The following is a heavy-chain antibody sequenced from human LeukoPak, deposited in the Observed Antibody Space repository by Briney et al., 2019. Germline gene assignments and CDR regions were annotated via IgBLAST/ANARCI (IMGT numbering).Heavy chain of an antibody. J-gene: IGHJ4*02. CDR2: ISGSGGST. CDR3: ATLQLRFLEWLLWGVFDY. CDR1: GFTFSSYA. Sequence: PGGSLRLSCAASGFTFSSYAMSWVRQAPGKGLEWVSAISGSGGSTYYADSVKGRFTISRDNSKNTLYLQMNSLRAEDTAVYYCATLQLRFLEWLLWGVFDYWGQGTLVTVSS. D-gene: IGHD3-3*01. V-gene: IGHV3-23*01.